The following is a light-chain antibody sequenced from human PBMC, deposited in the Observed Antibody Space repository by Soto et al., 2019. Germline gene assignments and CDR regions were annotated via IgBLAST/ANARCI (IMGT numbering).Light chain of an antibody. J-gene: IGKJ1*01. CDR1: QSMRYS. V-gene: IGKV1-39*01. Sequence: DIQLTQSPSSLSASVGDRVTITCRASQSMRYSLNWYQQRPGEAAKVLIYGASNLQSGVPPRFSGSGSGTDFAPAISGLQHGDFATYYCHETAGSLTWTFGQGTRVEAK. CDR3: HETAGSLTWT. CDR2: GAS.